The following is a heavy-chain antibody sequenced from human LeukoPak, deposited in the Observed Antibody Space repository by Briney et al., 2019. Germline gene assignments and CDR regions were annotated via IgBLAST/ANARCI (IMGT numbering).Heavy chain of an antibody. V-gene: IGHV3-7*03. CDR1: GFTFSSYL. CDR2: IKKDGSEK. Sequence: GGSLRLSCAASGFTFSSYLMSWVRQAPEKGLEWVANIKKDGSEKYYVDSVKGRFTISRDNAKNSLYLQMNSVRAEDTAVYYCARRGCSSTSCHLDYWGQGTLVTVSS. D-gene: IGHD2-2*01. CDR3: ARRGCSSTSCHLDY. J-gene: IGHJ4*02.